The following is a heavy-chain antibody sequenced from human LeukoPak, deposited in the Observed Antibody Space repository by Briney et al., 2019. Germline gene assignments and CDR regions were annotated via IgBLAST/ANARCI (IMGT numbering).Heavy chain of an antibody. CDR3: TSPRGYSYGLGAFDI. D-gene: IGHD5-18*01. Sequence: PGRSLGLSCTASGFTFGDYAMSWFRQAPGKGLEWVGFIRSKAYGGTTEYAASVKGRFTISRDDSKSIAYLQMNSLKTEDTAVYYCTSPRGYSYGLGAFDIWGQGTMVTVSS. J-gene: IGHJ3*02. CDR2: IRSKAYGGTT. CDR1: GFTFGDYA. V-gene: IGHV3-49*03.